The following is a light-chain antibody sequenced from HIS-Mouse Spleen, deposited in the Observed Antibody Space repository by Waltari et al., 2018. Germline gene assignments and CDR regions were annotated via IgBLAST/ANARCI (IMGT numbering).Light chain of an antibody. CDR1: QSVSSY. V-gene: IGKV3-11*01. CDR2: DAS. Sequence: EIVLTQSPATLSLSPGERATPSCRASQSVSSYLALYQQKPGQAPRLLIYDASNRATGIPARFSGSGSGTDFTLTISSLEPEDFAVYYCQQRSNWPPTFGQGTKVEIK. CDR3: QQRSNWPPT. J-gene: IGKJ1*01.